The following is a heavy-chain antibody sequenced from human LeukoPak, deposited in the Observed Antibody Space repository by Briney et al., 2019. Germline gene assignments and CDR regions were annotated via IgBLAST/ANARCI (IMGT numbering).Heavy chain of an antibody. Sequence: ASVKVSCKASGDTFNRFYIHWVRQAPGQGLEWMGIINTSGGTTSNTQKFQGRVTMTRDTSTSTVYMELSSLRSEDTAVYYCARDQGEVIAVAGRGENWSSWFDPWGQGTLVTVSS. CDR1: GDTFNRFY. V-gene: IGHV1-46*02. D-gene: IGHD6-19*01. CDR2: INTSGGTT. J-gene: IGHJ5*02. CDR3: ARDQGEVIAVAGRGENWSSWFDP.